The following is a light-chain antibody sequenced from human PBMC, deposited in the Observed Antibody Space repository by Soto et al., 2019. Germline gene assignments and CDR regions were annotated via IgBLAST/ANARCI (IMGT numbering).Light chain of an antibody. Sequence: ILLTQSPSSLSASVGDRVTITCRASQGIDSSFAWYQQKPGKAPKLLIYAASNLQSGVPSRFSGSGSGTHFTLTIRSLQPADFAPYYCQQLHGYPITFGQGKRLEI. CDR3: QQLHGYPIT. CDR1: QGIDSS. J-gene: IGKJ5*01. CDR2: AAS. V-gene: IGKV1-9*01.